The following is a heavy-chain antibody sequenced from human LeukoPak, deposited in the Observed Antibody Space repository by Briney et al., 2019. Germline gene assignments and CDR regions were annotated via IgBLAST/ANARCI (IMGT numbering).Heavy chain of an antibody. CDR2: IHDSGRT. V-gene: IGHV4-34*01. D-gene: IGHD3-22*01. Sequence: SETLSLTCAVYGGSFRNYWWTWIRQPPGKGLEWIGEIHDSGRTNYNPSLKSRVTISVDTSKNQFSLKLSSVIAADTAVYFCVRGGYWTFDSWGQGNLVTVSS. CDR3: VRGGYWTFDS. J-gene: IGHJ5*01. CDR1: GGSFRNYW.